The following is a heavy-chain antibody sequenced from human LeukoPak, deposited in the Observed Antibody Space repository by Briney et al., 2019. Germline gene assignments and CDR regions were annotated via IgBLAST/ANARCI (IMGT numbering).Heavy chain of an antibody. D-gene: IGHD6-13*01. CDR3: ARDRQYGSSWRRTSFDP. Sequence: PGGSLRLSCAAPGFTFTDYTINWVRQAPGKGLEWVSSISTSSNIYYADSVKGRFTVSRDNAKNSVYLQTNSLRAEDTAVYYCARDRQYGSSWRRTSFDPWGQGTLVTVSS. CDR1: GFTFTDYT. V-gene: IGHV3-69-1*01. CDR2: ISTSSNI. J-gene: IGHJ5*01.